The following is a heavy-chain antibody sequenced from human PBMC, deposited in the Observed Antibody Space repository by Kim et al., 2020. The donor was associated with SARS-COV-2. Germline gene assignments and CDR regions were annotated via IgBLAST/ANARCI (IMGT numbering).Heavy chain of an antibody. CDR2: ITVSGSNT. V-gene: IGHV3-23*01. D-gene: IGHD2-2*01. CDR1: GFTFSSYA. CDR3: AKSSSTWENDAFDI. J-gene: IGHJ3*02. Sequence: GGYLRLSCAASGFTFSSYAMTWVRQAPGKGLEWVSAITVSGSNTYYADSVRGRFTISRDNSKNTLYLQMNSLRADDTAVYYCAKSSSTWENDAFDIWGQGTMVTVSS.